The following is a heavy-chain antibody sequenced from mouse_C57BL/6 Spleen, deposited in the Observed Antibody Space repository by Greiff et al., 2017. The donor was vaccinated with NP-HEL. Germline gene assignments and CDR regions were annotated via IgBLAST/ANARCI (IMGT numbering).Heavy chain of an antibody. V-gene: IGHV1-64*01. D-gene: IGHD2-1*01. CDR1: GYTFTSYW. CDR3: ARHYGNLGYFYV. Sequence: QVQLQQPGAELVKPGASVKLSCKASGYTFTSYWMHWVKQRPGQGLEWIGMIHPNSGSTNYNEKFKSKATLTVDKSSSTAYMQLSSLTSEDSAVYYCARHYGNLGYFYVWGTGTTVTVSS. CDR2: IHPNSGST. J-gene: IGHJ1*03.